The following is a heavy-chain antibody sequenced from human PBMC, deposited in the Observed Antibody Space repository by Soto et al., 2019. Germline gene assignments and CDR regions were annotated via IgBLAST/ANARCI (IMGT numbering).Heavy chain of an antibody. CDR1: GFTFSSYG. CDR2: ISYDGSNK. V-gene: IGHV3-30*18. D-gene: IGHD2-8*01. CDR3: AKDRLYGYFDY. J-gene: IGHJ4*02. Sequence: GGSLRLSCAAYGFTFSSYGMHWVRQAPGKGLEWVAVISYDGSNKYYADSVKGRFTISRDNSRNTLYLQMNSLRAEDTAVYYCAKDRLYGYFDYWGQGTLVTVSS.